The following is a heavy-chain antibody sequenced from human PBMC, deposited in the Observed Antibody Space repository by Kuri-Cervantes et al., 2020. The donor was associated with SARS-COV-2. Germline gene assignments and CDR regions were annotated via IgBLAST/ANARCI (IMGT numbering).Heavy chain of an antibody. CDR1: GFRFRDYA. J-gene: IGHJ4*02. CDR3: TKSITSRKDYFDF. Sequence: LSLTCAASGFRFRDYAIHWVRQAPGKGLEWVSGISWNSRSIDYAGSVKGRFSISRDNAKNSVYLQMNSLRTEDTALYYCTKSITSRKDYFDFWGLGTVVTVSS. V-gene: IGHV3-9*01. D-gene: IGHD1-14*01. CDR2: ISWNSRSI.